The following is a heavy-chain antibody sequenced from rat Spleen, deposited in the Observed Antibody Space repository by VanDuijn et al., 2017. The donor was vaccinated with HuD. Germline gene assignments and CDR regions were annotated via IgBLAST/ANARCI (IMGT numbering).Heavy chain of an antibody. Sequence: EVQLVESGGGLVQPGRSMKLSCVASGFTFSNYGMHWIRQAPTKGLEWVTSISPSGFSTYYRDSVKGRFTISRDNAKSTLYLQMDSLRSEDTATYYCSTGGTRAVDWFAYWGQGTLVTVSS. D-gene: IGHD1-4*01. CDR1: GFTFSNYG. J-gene: IGHJ3*01. V-gene: IGHV5-19*01. CDR2: ISPSGFST. CDR3: STGGTRAVDWFAY.